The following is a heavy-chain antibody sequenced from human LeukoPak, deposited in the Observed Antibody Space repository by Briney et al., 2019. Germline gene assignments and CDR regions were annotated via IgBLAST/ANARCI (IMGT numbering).Heavy chain of an antibody. V-gene: IGHV3-20*04. D-gene: IGHD3-3*01. CDR3: ARGGFGSAWGQDY. CDR1: GFTFSSYG. CDR2: INWNGGST. Sequence: GGSLRLSCAASGFTFSSYGMSWVRQAPGKGLEWVSGINWNGGSTGYADSVKGRFTISRDNAKNSLYLQMNSLRAEDTALYYCARGGFGSAWGQDYWGQGTLVTVSS. J-gene: IGHJ4*02.